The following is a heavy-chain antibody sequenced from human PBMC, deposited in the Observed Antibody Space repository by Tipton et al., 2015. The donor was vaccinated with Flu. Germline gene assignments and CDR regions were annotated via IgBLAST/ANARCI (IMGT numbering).Heavy chain of an antibody. J-gene: IGHJ3*02. CDR2: IYSSGGT. D-gene: IGHD3-3*01. CDR3: ARTRRSDYYGGDAFDI. Sequence: TLSLTCTVSSGSIASGRNYYWSWIRQAAGKGLESIGQIYSSGGTNYNPSLKSRVTISVDTSKNQFSLKLSSVTAADTAVYYCARTRRSDYYGGDAFDIWGRGTMVTVCS. V-gene: IGHV4-61*09. CDR1: SGSIASGRNYY.